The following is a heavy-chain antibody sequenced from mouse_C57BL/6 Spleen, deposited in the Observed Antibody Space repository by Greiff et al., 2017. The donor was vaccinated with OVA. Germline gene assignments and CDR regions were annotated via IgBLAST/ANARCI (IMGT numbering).Heavy chain of an antibody. J-gene: IGHJ2*01. CDR1: GFTFTDYY. CDR3: ARTYGYTYYFDY. D-gene: IGHD2-2*01. CDR2: IRNKANGYTT. Sequence: DVKLVESGGGLVQPGGSLSLSCAASGFTFTDYYMSWVRQPPGKALEWLGFIRNKANGYTTEYSASVKGRFTISRENSQSVLYLQMNALRAEDSATYYCARTYGYTYYFDYWGQGTTLTVSS. V-gene: IGHV7-3*01.